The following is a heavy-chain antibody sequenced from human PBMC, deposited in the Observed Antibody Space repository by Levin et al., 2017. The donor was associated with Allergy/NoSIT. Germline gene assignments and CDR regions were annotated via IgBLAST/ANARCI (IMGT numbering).Heavy chain of an antibody. V-gene: IGHV1-2*02. J-gene: IGHJ6*02. D-gene: IGHD3-9*01. CDR3: ARDDYDILTGSDPQARMDV. Sequence: VKVSCKASGYTFTGYYMHWVRQAPGQGLEWMGWINPNSGGTNYAQKFQGRVTMTRDTSISTAYMELSRLRSDDTAVYYCARDDYDILTGSDPQARMDVWGQGTTVTVSS. CDR2: INPNSGGT. CDR1: GYTFTGYY.